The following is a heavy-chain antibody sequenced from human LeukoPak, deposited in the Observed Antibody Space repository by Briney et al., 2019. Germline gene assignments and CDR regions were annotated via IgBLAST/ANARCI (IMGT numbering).Heavy chain of an antibody. J-gene: IGHJ4*02. CDR2: VSGSGDST. CDR3: AKDARSKSAVPYFDY. CDR1: GFTFSTYG. V-gene: IGHV3-23*01. Sequence: GGSLRLSCVASGFTFSTYGMTWVRQAPGKGLEWVSGVSGSGDSTYYADSVKGRFTISRDNSKNTLYLQMNSLRAEDTAVYYCAKDARSKSAVPYFDYWGQGTLVTVPS. D-gene: IGHD2-2*01.